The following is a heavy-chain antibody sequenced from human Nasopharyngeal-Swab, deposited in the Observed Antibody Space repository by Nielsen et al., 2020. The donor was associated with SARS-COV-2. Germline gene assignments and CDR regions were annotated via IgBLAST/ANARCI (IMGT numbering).Heavy chain of an antibody. CDR2: IKQDGSEK. V-gene: IGHV3-7*03. Sequence: GESLKISCAASGFTFSGYWMSWVRQAPGKGLEWVANIKQDGSEKYYVDSVKGRFTISRDNAKNSLYLQMNSLRAEDTAFYYCARRDTYWFFDLWGRGTLVSVSS. J-gene: IGHJ2*01. CDR1: GFTFSGYW. CDR3: ARRDTYWFFDL.